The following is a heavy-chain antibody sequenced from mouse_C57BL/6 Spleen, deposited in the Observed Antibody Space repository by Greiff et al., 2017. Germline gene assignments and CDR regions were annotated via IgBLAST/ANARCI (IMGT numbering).Heavy chain of an antibody. V-gene: IGHV1-80*01. CDR3: ARGSGDYAMDY. CDR1: GYAFSSYW. CDR2: IYPGDGDT. Sequence: QVHVKQSGAELVKPGASVKISCKASGYAFSSYWMNWVKQRPGKGLEWIGQIYPGDGDTNYNGKFKGKATLTADKSSSTAYMQLSSLTSEDSAVYFCARGSGDYAMDYWGQGTSVTVSS. D-gene: IGHD3-2*02. J-gene: IGHJ4*01.